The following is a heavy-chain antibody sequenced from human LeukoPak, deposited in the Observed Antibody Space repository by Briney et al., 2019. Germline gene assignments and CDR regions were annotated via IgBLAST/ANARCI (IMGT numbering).Heavy chain of an antibody. CDR2: IYSGGST. D-gene: IGHD4-17*01. CDR1: GFTVSSIY. V-gene: IGHV3-66*01. J-gene: IGHJ3*02. Sequence: GGSLRLSCAASGFTVSSIYMSWVRQAPGKGLEWVSVIYSGGSTYYADSVKGRFTISRDNSKNTLYLQMNSLRAEDTAVYYCAGDAATVTTRGVGDAFDIWGQGTMVTVSS. CDR3: AGDAATVTTRGVGDAFDI.